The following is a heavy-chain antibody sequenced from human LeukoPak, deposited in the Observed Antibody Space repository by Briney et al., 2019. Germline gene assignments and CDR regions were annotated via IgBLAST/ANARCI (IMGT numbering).Heavy chain of an antibody. J-gene: IGHJ4*02. V-gene: IGHV4-59*01. D-gene: IGHD4-17*01. CDR3: ARVVDYGDYYFDY. Sequence: PSETLSLTCSVSGGSINIYYWSWIRQPPGKGLEWIGYIHYSGSTNYNPSLKSRVTISVDTSKNQFSLKLTSVTAADTAVYYCARVVDYGDYYFDYWGQGTLVTVSS. CDR2: IHYSGST. CDR1: GGSINIYY.